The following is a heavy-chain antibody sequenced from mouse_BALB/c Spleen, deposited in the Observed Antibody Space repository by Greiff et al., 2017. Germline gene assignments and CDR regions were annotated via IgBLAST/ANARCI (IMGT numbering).Heavy chain of an antibody. CDR1: GYTFTDYV. Sequence: QVQLQQSGPELVKPGASVKMSCKASGYTFTDYVISWVKQRTGQGLEWIGEIYPGSGSTYYNEKFKGKATLTADKSSNTAYMQLSSLTSEDSAVYLCATYYYGSSYPYYFDYWGQGTTLTVSS. J-gene: IGHJ2*01. V-gene: IGHV1-77*01. CDR3: ATYYYGSSYPYYFDY. D-gene: IGHD1-1*01. CDR2: IYPGSGST.